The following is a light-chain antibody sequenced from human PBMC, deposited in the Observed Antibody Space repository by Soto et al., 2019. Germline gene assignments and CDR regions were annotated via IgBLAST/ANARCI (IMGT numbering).Light chain of an antibody. CDR2: DVS. Sequence: QSVLTQPAPVSGSPGQSITISCTGTSNDVGAYNYVSWYQQHPGKAPKLMIYDVSNRPSGVSNRFSGSKSGNTASLTISGLQAEDEADYYCSSYTSRSTDVFGTGTKVTVL. J-gene: IGLJ1*01. CDR1: SNDVGAYNY. V-gene: IGLV2-14*03. CDR3: SSYTSRSTDV.